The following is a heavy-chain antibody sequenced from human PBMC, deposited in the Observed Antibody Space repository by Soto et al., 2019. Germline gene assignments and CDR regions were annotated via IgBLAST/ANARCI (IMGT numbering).Heavy chain of an antibody. CDR3: ARGPEGWNWFDP. J-gene: IGHJ5*02. CDR1: GGTFSSYT. D-gene: IGHD6-19*01. Sequence: QVQLVQSGAEVKKPGSSVKVSCKASGGTFSSYTISWVRQAPGQGLEWMGRIIPILGIANYAQKFQGRVTITADKPTSTAYMELSSLRSEDTAVYYCARGPEGWNWFDPWGQGTLVTVSS. CDR2: IIPILGIA. V-gene: IGHV1-69*02.